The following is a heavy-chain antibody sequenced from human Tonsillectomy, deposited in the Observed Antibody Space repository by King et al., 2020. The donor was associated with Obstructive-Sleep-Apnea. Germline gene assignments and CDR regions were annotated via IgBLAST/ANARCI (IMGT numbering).Heavy chain of an antibody. J-gene: IGHJ4*02. V-gene: IGHV4-38-2*02. CDR1: GYSISSGFY. CDR2: IHHSGST. D-gene: IGHD2-15*01. CDR3: ARDPNSGGGSCYFDY. Sequence: QLQESGPGLVKPSETLSLTCAVSGYSISSGFYWGCIRQPPGKGLEWIGSIHHSGSTYYNPSLRSRVTISVATSKNQFSLKLRSVTATDTAVYHCARDPNSGGGSCYFDYWGQGTLVAVSS.